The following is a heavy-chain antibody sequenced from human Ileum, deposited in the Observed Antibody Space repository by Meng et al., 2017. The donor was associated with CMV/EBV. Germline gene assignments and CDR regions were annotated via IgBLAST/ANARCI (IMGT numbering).Heavy chain of an antibody. D-gene: IGHD3-22*01. CDR3: ATSPDGGYNH. CDR1: GFTFSSYA. CDR2: ISGSGGST. Sequence: ETLSLTCAASGFTFSSYAMSWVRQAPGKGLEWVSAISGSGGSTYYADSVKGRFTISRDNSKNTLYLQMNSLRAEDTAVYYCATSPDGGYNHWGQGTLATVSS. V-gene: IGHV3-23*01. J-gene: IGHJ5*02.